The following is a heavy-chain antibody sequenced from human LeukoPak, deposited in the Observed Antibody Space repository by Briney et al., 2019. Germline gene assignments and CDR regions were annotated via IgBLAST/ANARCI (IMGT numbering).Heavy chain of an antibody. D-gene: IGHD3-3*02. CDR3: ARRVISEFSIDKGNWLDP. V-gene: IGHV4-4*09. Sequence: SETLSLTCTVSGGSISSYYWSWIRQSPGKGQEWIGYILSSGSTHHNPSLTSRISLSVDTSKNQFSLKLSSVTAADTAVYYCARRVISEFSIDKGNWLDPWGQGTLVTVSS. CDR1: GGSISSYY. J-gene: IGHJ5*02. CDR2: ILSSGST.